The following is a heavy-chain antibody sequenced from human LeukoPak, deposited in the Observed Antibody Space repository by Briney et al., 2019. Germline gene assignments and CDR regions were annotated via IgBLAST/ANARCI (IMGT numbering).Heavy chain of an antibody. D-gene: IGHD3-3*01. CDR3: ARIRITIFGVVISWFDP. V-gene: IGHV1-69*05. CDR1: GGTFSSYA. J-gene: IGHJ5*02. Sequence: SVKVSCKASGGTFSSYAISWVRQAPGQGLEWMGGIIPIFGTANYAQKFQGRVTMTTDTSTSTAYMELRSLRSDDTAVYYCARIRITIFGVVISWFDPWGQGTLVTVSS. CDR2: IIPIFGTA.